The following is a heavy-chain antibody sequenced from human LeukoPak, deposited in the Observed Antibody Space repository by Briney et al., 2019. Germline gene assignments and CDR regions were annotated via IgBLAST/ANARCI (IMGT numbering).Heavy chain of an antibody. Sequence: GGSLRLSCAASGFTFSSYAMSWVRQAPGKGLEWVSAISGSGGSTYYADSVKGRFTISKDNSKNTLYLQMNSLRAEDTAVYYCAKDPNYYDSSGYYHDAFDIWGQGTMVTVSS. CDR3: AKDPNYYDSSGYYHDAFDI. J-gene: IGHJ3*02. CDR2: ISGSGGST. V-gene: IGHV3-23*01. CDR1: GFTFSSYA. D-gene: IGHD3-22*01.